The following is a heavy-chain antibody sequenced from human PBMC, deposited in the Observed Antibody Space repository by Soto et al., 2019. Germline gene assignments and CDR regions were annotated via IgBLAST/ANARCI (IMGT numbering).Heavy chain of an antibody. J-gene: IGHJ6*02. Sequence: QVQLVQSGAEVKNPGASVKVSCKASRYTFTRYGIGWARQAPGQGLEWMGWINTYNGNTNYAQNVQGRVTLTTDTSTSTAYMALRSLRSNDTAIYYCAMVDVYVTPSPQDVWGQGTTVIVSS. CDR3: AMVDVYVTPSPQDV. D-gene: IGHD3-16*01. CDR2: INTYNGNT. CDR1: RYTFTRYG. V-gene: IGHV1-18*01.